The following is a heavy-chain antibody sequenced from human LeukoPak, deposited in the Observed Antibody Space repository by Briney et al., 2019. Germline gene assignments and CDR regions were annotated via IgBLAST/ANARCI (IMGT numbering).Heavy chain of an antibody. D-gene: IGHD3-22*01. CDR1: GYSFTTYY. CDR3: AREGLDTSDYYGSRLDY. V-gene: IGHV1-46*01. Sequence: ASVKVSCKASGYSFTTYYMHWVRQAPGQGLEWMGIINPSDGGTSYAQKFQDRVTMTRDTSTSTVYMELSSLRSEDTAVYYCAREGLDTSDYYGSRLDYWGPGTLVTVSS. CDR2: INPSDGGT. J-gene: IGHJ4*02.